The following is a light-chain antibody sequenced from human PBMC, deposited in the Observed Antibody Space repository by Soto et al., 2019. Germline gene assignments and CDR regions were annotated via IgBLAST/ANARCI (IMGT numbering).Light chain of an antibody. J-gene: IGKJ5*01. Sequence: PGGRATLSCRASQSVTTYLAWYQQKPGQAPRLLIYDASNRATGIPARFSGSGSGTDFTLTISSLQSEDFAVYYCQQYNNWPPITFGQGTRLEIK. CDR3: QQYNNWPPIT. V-gene: IGKV3D-15*01. CDR1: QSVTTY. CDR2: DAS.